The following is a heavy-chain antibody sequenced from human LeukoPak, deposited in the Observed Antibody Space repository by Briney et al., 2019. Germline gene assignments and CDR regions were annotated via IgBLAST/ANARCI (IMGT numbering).Heavy chain of an antibody. Sequence: PGESLKISCKGSGYSFTSYWIGWVRQMPGKGLEWMGSIYPGDSDTRYSPSFQGQVTISPDKSISTAYLQWSSLKALDTAMYYCATPLYSGSYYPFDYWGQGTLVTVSS. CDR1: GYSFTSYW. D-gene: IGHD1-26*01. CDR3: ATPLYSGSYYPFDY. J-gene: IGHJ4*02. CDR2: IYPGDSDT. V-gene: IGHV5-51*03.